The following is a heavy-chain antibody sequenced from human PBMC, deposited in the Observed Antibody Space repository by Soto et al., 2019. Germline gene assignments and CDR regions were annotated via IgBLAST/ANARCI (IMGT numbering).Heavy chain of an antibody. D-gene: IGHD3-10*01. Sequence: QVRLQQWGAGLLKPSETLPLTCAVYGGSFSDYYWSWIRQPPGKGLEWIGEINHSGSTNYNPSLTSRVTISVDTSKNQFSLKLNSVTAADPAVYYCAREVPSRYFDLWGRGTPVTVSS. V-gene: IGHV4-34*01. CDR1: GGSFSDYY. CDR3: AREVPSRYFDL. J-gene: IGHJ2*01. CDR2: INHSGST.